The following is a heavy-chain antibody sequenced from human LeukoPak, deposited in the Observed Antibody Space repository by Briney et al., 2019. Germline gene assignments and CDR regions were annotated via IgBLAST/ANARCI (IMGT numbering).Heavy chain of an antibody. D-gene: IGHD5-18*01. CDR3: ARVYSYGALDY. CDR1: GFTFSNYE. J-gene: IGHJ4*02. V-gene: IGHV3-48*03. Sequence: GGSLRLSCAASGFTFSNYEMNWVRQAPGKGLEWVSYISSSGSTIYYADSVKGRFTISRDNAKNSLYLQMNSLRAEDTAVYYCARVYSYGALDYWGQGTLVTVSS. CDR2: ISSSGSTI.